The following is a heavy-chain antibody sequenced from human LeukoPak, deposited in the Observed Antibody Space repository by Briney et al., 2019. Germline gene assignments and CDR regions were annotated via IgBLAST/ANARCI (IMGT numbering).Heavy chain of an antibody. CDR1: GYTFTSYG. CDR3: ARDERSSSSSAY. CDR2: INAYNGNT. D-gene: IGHD6-6*01. J-gene: IGHJ4*02. V-gene: IGHV1-18*01. Sequence: ASVKVSCKASGYTFTSYGISWVRQAPGQGLEWMGWINAYNGNTNYAQKLQGRVTMTADTSTSTAYMELRSLRSDDTAVYYCARDERSSSSSAYWGQGTLVTVSS.